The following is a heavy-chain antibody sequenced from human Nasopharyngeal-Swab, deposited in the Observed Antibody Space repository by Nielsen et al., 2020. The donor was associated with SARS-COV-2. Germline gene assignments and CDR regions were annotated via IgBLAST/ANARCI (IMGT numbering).Heavy chain of an antibody. D-gene: IGHD5-12*01. CDR1: GGSFNEYY. CDR3: ARSTWIPLDS. J-gene: IGHJ4*02. V-gene: IGHV4-34*01. CDR2: INHSDRT. Sequence: SETLSLTCGVSGGSFNEYYWSWIRQSPDKGLEWIGEINHSDRTIYNPSLKSRLTISVDTSKSQFSLELRSVTATDTAVYYCARSTWIPLDSWGPGTLVTGSS.